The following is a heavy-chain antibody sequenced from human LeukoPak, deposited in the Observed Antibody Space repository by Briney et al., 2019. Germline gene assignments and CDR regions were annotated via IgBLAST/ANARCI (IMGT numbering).Heavy chain of an antibody. CDR3: ARHGAPGDSSGYLLDY. J-gene: IGHJ4*02. D-gene: IGHD3-22*01. CDR1: GGSISSKNDY. V-gene: IGHV4-39*01. CDR2: INHSGST. Sequence: SETLSLTCSVSGGSISSKNDYWGWIRQPPGKGLEWIGEINHSGSTNYNPSLKSRVTISVDTSKNQFSLKLSSVTAADTAVYYCARHGAPGDSSGYLLDYWGQGTLVTVSS.